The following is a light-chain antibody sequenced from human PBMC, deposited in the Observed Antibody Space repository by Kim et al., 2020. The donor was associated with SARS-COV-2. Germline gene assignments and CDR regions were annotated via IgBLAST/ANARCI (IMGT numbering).Light chain of an antibody. J-gene: IGKJ3*01. CDR1: QSVSRN. CDR3: QQYSDWPT. V-gene: IGKV3-15*01. CDR2: GAS. Sequence: EIVMTQSPVTLSVSPGERATLSCRTGQSVSRNLAWYQEKPGQAPRLLIYGASTRATGVPARFSGSGSGTDFTLTISSLQSEDSAVYYCQQYSDWPTFGPGTKVDIK.